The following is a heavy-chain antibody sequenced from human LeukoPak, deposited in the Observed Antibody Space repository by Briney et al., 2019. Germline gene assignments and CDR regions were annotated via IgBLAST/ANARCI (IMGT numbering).Heavy chain of an antibody. CDR3: AREDPRTKVPEGMDV. CDR2: IYYSGTT. V-gene: IGHV4-59*01. CDR1: GGSISHYY. J-gene: IGHJ6*02. D-gene: IGHD4/OR15-4a*01. Sequence: SETLSLTCTVSGGSISHYYWSWIRQPPGKGLEWIGYIYYSGTTNYNPSLKSRVTISVDTSKNQFSLKLSSVTAADTAVYYCAREDPRTKVPEGMDVWGQGTTVTVSS.